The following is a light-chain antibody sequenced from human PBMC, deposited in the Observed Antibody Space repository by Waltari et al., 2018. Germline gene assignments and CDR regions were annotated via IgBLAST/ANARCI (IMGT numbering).Light chain of an antibody. CDR1: QTIRTTY. J-gene: IGKJ4*01. V-gene: IGKV3-20*01. CDR2: GAF. CDR3: QQYDISPLT. Sequence: DIVLTQSPGTLSLSPGEGATLSCRTSQTIRTTYLAWYQQQPGQPHTLLISGAFSRTTGIPDRFTGSASATDFSLTISSLEPEDFATYYCQQYDISPLTFGGGTKVEIK.